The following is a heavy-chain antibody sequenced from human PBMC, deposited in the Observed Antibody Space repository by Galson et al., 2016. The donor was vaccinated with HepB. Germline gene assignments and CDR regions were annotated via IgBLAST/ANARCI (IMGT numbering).Heavy chain of an antibody. Sequence: SLRLSCAASGFTFDDYGMSWVRQTPGKGLEWVSGINWNGGSTGYADSVKGRFTISRDNAKNSLYLQTNSLRAEDTALYYCARAPYLYLAAAAYYFDYWGQGTLVTVSS. V-gene: IGHV3-20*04. CDR3: ARAPYLYLAAAAYYFDY. J-gene: IGHJ4*02. CDR2: INWNGGST. CDR1: GFTFDDYG. D-gene: IGHD6-13*01.